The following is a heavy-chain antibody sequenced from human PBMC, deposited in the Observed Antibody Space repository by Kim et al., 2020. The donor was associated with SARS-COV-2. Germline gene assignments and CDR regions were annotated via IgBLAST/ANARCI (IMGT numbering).Heavy chain of an antibody. V-gene: IGHV3-66*01. CDR3: ARDKGSRYFDWRPFDY. J-gene: IGHJ4*02. D-gene: IGHD3-9*01. Sequence: GGSLRLSCAASGFTVSSNYMSWVRQAPGKGLEWVSVIYSGGSTYYADSVKGRFTISRDNSKNTLYLQMNSLRAEDTAVYYCARDKGSRYFDWRPFDYWGQGTLVTVSS. CDR2: IYSGGST. CDR1: GFTVSSNY.